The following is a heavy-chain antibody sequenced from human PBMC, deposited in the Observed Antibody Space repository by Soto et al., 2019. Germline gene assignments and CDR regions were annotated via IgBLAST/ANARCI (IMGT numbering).Heavy chain of an antibody. Sequence: EVHVVESGGGLVQPGGSLRLSCAASGFSVTNNYMNWVRQAPGKGLEWVSIIDIGGNTYYADSVKDRFTISRDNPRNTLYLHMDSLRAEDTAVYYCARGRGSTGSLGREHYFDYWGQGTLVTVSP. CDR3: ARGRGSTGSLGREHYFDY. CDR1: GFSVTNNY. CDR2: IDIGGNT. D-gene: IGHD2-2*01. J-gene: IGHJ4*02. V-gene: IGHV3-66*01.